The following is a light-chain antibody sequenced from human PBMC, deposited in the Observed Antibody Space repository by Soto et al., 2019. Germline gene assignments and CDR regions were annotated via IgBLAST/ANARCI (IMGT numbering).Light chain of an antibody. CDR3: MQGLENLT. Sequence: EIVMSQSPLSLSVTPGEPASFSCRSSHSLLYSNAYNYLDWYLQKPGQSPQLLIYLGSHRDSGVPDRFSGSGSGTNFTLKISRVEAEDVGVYYCMQGLENLTFGQGTRLEI. J-gene: IGKJ5*01. CDR2: LGS. CDR1: HSLLYSNAYNY. V-gene: IGKV2-28*01.